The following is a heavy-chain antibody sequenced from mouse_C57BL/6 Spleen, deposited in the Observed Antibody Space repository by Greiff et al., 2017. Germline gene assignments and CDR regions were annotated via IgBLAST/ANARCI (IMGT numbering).Heavy chain of an antibody. CDR1: GYTFTSYW. J-gene: IGHJ3*01. CDR3: ARANYYGSSYVGFAY. CDR2: IDPSDSET. D-gene: IGHD1-1*01. V-gene: IGHV1-52*01. Sequence: QVQLQQPGAELVRPGSSVKLSCKASGYTFTSYWMHWVKQRPIQGLEWIGNIDPSDSETHYNQKFKDKATLTVDKSSSTAYMQLSSLTSEDSAVYYCARANYYGSSYVGFAYWGQGTLVTVSA.